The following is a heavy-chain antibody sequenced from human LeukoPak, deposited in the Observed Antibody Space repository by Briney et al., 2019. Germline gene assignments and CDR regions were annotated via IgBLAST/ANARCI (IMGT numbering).Heavy chain of an antibody. J-gene: IGHJ4*02. D-gene: IGHD6-6*01. CDR3: ARDLGVTVRPFSLFY. CDR2: INPNSGGT. V-gene: IGHV1-2*02. CDR1: GYTFTGYY. Sequence: ASVKVSCKASGYTFTGYYMHWVRQAPGQGLEWMGWINPNSGGTNYAQKFQGRVIMTSDTSISTAYMEFGRLRSDDTAMYYCARDLGVTVRPFSLFYWGQGTLVTVSS.